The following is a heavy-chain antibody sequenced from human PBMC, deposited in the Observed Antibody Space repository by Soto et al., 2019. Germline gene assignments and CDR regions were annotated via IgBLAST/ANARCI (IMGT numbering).Heavy chain of an antibody. J-gene: IGHJ4*02. Sequence: QITLKESGPTLVKPTQTLTLTCTFSGFSLSTSGVGVGWIRQPPGKALEWLALIYWDDDKRYSPSLKSRLTITKGTSKKRVVLPMTNMYPVDTATYYCAGDYYYDSRDGFGVDYWGQGTLVTVSS. CDR2: IYWDDDK. D-gene: IGHD3-22*01. V-gene: IGHV2-5*02. CDR3: AGDYYYDSRDGFGVDY. CDR1: GFSLSTSGVG.